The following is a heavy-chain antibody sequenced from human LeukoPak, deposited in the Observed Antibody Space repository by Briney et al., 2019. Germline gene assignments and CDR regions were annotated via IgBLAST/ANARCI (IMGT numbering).Heavy chain of an antibody. Sequence: GASVKVSCKSSGYTFTGYYMHGVRQAPGQGLEWMGWINPNSGCTNYAQKFQGRVTITRDTSISTAYMELSRLRSDDPAVYYCARFLEGRTFDPWGQGTLVTVSS. V-gene: IGHV1-2*02. J-gene: IGHJ5*02. CDR1: GYTFTGYY. CDR3: ARFLEGRTFDP. CDR2: INPNSGCT. D-gene: IGHD3-3*01.